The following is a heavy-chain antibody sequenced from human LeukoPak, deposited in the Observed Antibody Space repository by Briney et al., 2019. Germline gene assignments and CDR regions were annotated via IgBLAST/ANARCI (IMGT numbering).Heavy chain of an antibody. CDR1: GFTFSSYA. Sequence: GGSLRLSCAASGFTFSSYAMSWVRPAPGKGLEWVSAISGSGGSTYYADSVKGRFTISRDNSKNTLYLQMNSLRAEDTAVYYCAKDVVGATTEFDYWGQGTLVTVSS. J-gene: IGHJ4*02. V-gene: IGHV3-23*01. D-gene: IGHD1-26*01. CDR3: AKDVVGATTEFDY. CDR2: ISGSGGST.